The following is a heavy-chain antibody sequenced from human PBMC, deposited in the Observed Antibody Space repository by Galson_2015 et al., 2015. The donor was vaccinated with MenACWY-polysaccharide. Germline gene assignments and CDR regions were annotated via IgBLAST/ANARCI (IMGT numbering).Heavy chain of an antibody. Sequence: SLRLSCAASEFIFNSYAMAWVRQAPGKGLEWVSGISGSGGATYYEDSGKGRFPISRDNSKKTLYLQMDSLRAEDTALYYCAKGDRVGGTTLAFDSWGQGALVTVTS. CDR1: EFIFNSYA. CDR2: ISGSGGAT. CDR3: AKGDRVGGTTLAFDS. V-gene: IGHV3-23*01. J-gene: IGHJ4*02. D-gene: IGHD1-1*01.